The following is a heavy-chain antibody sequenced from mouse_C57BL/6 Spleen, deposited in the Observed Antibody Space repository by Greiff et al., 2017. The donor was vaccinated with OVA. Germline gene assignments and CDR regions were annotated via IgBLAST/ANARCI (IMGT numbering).Heavy chain of an antibody. CDR3: ARDPFFDY. Sequence: EVKVVESGGGLVKPGGSLKLSCAASGFTFSSYAMSWVRQTPEKRLAWVATISDGGSYTYYPDNVKGRFTISRDNAKNNLYLQMSHLKSEDTAMYYCARDPFFDYWGQGTTLTVSS. CDR1: GFTFSSYA. V-gene: IGHV5-4*01. J-gene: IGHJ2*01. CDR2: ISDGGSYT.